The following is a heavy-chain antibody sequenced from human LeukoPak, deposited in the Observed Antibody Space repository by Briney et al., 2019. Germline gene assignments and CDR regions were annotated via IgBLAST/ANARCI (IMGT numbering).Heavy chain of an antibody. Sequence: PGGFLRLSCAASGFTFSSYEMNWVRQAPGKGLEWVSYISSSGSTIYYADSVKGRFTISRDNAKNSLYLQMNSLRAEDTAVYYCAREGAGAYCGGDCYPLLTPYYYYGMDVWGQGTTVTVSS. D-gene: IGHD2-21*02. CDR2: ISSSGSTI. V-gene: IGHV3-48*03. CDR3: AREGAGAYCGGDCYPLLTPYYYYGMDV. CDR1: GFTFSSYE. J-gene: IGHJ6*02.